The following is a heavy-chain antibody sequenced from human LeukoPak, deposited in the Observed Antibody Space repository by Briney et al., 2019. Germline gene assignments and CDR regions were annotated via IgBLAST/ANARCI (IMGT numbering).Heavy chain of an antibody. Sequence: GGSLRLSCAASGFTFSSYAMTWVRQAPGKGLEWVSATSGSGYNSYYADSVKGRFAISRDNSKNTLFLQMNSLRGEDTAIYYCAKWMVRRDFWSGAFDIWGQGTMVTV. D-gene: IGHD3-3*01. CDR1: GFTFSSYA. CDR3: AKWMVRRDFWSGAFDI. CDR2: TSGSGYNS. J-gene: IGHJ3*02. V-gene: IGHV3-23*01.